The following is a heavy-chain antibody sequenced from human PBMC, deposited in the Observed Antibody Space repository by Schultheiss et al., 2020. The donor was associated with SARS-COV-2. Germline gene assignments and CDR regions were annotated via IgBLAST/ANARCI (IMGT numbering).Heavy chain of an antibody. CDR1: GGSFSGYY. D-gene: IGHD1-26*01. Sequence: SETLSLTCAVYGGSFSGYYWSWIRQPPGKGLEWIGYIYYSGSTYYNPSLKSRVTISVDTSKNQFSLKLSSVTAADTAVYYCARGVGSGFDIWGQGTMVTVAS. V-gene: IGHV4-59*01. CDR2: IYYSGST. J-gene: IGHJ3*02. CDR3: ARGVGSGFDI.